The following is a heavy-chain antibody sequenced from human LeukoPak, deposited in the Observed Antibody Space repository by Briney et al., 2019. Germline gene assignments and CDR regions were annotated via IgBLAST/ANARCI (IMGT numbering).Heavy chain of an antibody. CDR2: ISGSGGST. V-gene: IGHV3-23*01. CDR1: GFTFSSYA. CDR3: ASMHYYDFWSGYEESDPYFDY. J-gene: IGHJ4*02. Sequence: PGGSLRLSCAASGFTFSSYAMSWVRQAPGKGLEWVSAISGSGGSTYYADSVKGRFTISRDNSKNTLYLQMNSLRAEDTAVYYCASMHYYDFWSGYEESDPYFDYWGQGTLVTVSS. D-gene: IGHD3-3*01.